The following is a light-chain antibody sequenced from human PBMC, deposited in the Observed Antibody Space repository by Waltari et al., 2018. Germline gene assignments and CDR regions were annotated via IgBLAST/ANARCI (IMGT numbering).Light chain of an antibody. CDR1: QSIGRN. CDR3: QQFNDWPPYT. CDR2: GAS. V-gene: IGKV3-15*01. Sequence: EIVLTQSPGTLSLSPGERATLSCRASQSIGRNLAWYQQKPGQAPKLLIYGASTRAAGVPIRFSGSGSGTEFTLTINSLQSEDFAVYYCQQFNDWPPYTFGQGTKLELK. J-gene: IGKJ2*01.